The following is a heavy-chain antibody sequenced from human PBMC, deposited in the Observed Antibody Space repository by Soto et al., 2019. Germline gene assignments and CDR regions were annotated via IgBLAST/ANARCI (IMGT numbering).Heavy chain of an antibody. Sequence: ASVKVSCKASGYTFTNYGISWVRQAPGQGLEWMGWIGPYDDNSNFAQNLHGRVTMTTDTSTSTAYMEMRSLRSDDTAVYYCARDDASSSRARAFDVW. CDR3: ARDDASSSRARAFDV. V-gene: IGHV1-18*01. CDR1: GYTFTNYG. D-gene: IGHD6-13*01. CDR2: IGPYDDNS. J-gene: IGHJ3*01.